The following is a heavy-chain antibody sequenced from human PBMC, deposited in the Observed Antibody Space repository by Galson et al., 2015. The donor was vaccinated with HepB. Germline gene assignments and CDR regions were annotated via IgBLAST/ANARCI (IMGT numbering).Heavy chain of an antibody. J-gene: IGHJ5*02. CDR1: GFSLSTSGMC. CDR2: IDWGDDK. CDR3: ARIHTTVTKDYNWFDP. Sequence: PALVKPTQTLTLTCTFSGFSLSTSGMCVSWIRQPPGKALEWLARIDWGDDKYYSTSLKTRLTISKDTSKNQVVLTMTNMDPVDTATYYCARIHTTVTKDYNWFDPWGQETLVTVSS. V-gene: IGHV2-70*11. D-gene: IGHD4-17*01.